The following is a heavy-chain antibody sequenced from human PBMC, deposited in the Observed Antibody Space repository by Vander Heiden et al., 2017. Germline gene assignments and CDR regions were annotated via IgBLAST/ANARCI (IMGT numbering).Heavy chain of an antibody. CDR1: GFPFSNYA. CDR3: ARDLWAMIVLEGAFDI. D-gene: IGHD3-22*01. Sequence: QVQLVESGGGVVQPGRSLRLACAASGFPFSNYAMHWVRQAPGKGLEWVAVISYDGSNKYYADSVKGRFTISRDNSKNTLYLQMNSLRAEDTAVYYCARDLWAMIVLEGAFDIWGQGTMVTVSS. J-gene: IGHJ3*02. CDR2: ISYDGSNK. V-gene: IGHV3-30-3*01.